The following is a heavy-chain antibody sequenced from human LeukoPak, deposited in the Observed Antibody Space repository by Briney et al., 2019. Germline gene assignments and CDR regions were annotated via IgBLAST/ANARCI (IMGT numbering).Heavy chain of an antibody. CDR2: ISYDGSNK. D-gene: IGHD1-26*01. CDR3: ARSKTWSYDDY. CDR1: GFTFSSYG. Sequence: PGGSLRLSCAASGFTFSSYGMHWVRQAPGKGLEWVAVISYDGSNKYYADSVKGRFTISRDNAKDSLYLQMNSLRAEDTAVYYCARSKTWSYDDYWGQGTLVTVSS. J-gene: IGHJ4*02. V-gene: IGHV3-30*03.